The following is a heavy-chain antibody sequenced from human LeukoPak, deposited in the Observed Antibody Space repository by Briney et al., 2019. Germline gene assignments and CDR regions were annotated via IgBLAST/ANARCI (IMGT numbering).Heavy chain of an antibody. CDR2: INSDGSST. CDR1: GFTFSSYW. V-gene: IGHV3-74*01. CDR3: AREIQLWDAFDI. Sequence: GGSLRLSCAASGFTFSSYWMHWVRQAPGKGLVWVSRINSDGSSTSYADSVKGRFTISRDNARNTLYLQMNNLRAEDTTVYYCAREIQLWDAFDIWGQGTMVTVSS. J-gene: IGHJ3*02. D-gene: IGHD5-18*01.